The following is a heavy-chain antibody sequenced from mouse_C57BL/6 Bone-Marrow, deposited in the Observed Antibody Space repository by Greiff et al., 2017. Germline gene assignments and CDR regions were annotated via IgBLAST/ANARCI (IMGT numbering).Heavy chain of an antibody. Sequence: QVQLKESGPGLVAPSQSLSITCTVSGFSLPSFGVSWVRHPPGKGLEWLGVIWGDGNTNYHSALISRLSISKDNSKSQVFLKLNSVQTDDTATYDCAKKGGGAYWGQGTLVTVSA. V-gene: IGHV2-3*01. CDR1: GFSLPSFG. D-gene: IGHD3-3*01. CDR2: IWGDGNT. J-gene: IGHJ3*01. CDR3: AKKGGGAY.